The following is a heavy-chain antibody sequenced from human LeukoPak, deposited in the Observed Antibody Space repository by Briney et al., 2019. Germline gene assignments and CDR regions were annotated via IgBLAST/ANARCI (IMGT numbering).Heavy chain of an antibody. CDR3: AKDWGGMVFDY. CDR2: ISYDRSNK. V-gene: IGHV3-30*18. Sequence: GGSLRLSCAASGFTFSSYGMHWVRQAPGKGLEWVAVISYDRSNKYYADSVKGRFTISRDNSKNTLYLQMNSLRAEDTAVYYCAKDWGGMVFDYWGQGTLVTVSS. J-gene: IGHJ4*02. CDR1: GFTFSSYG. D-gene: IGHD3-16*01.